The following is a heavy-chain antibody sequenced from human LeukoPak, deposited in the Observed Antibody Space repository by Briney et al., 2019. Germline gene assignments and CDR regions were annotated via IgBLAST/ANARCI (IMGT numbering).Heavy chain of an antibody. CDR3: AREITTFGGVIALDY. D-gene: IGHD3-16*02. CDR1: GFTFSSYG. Sequence: GGSLRLSCAASGFTFSSYGMHWVRQAPGKGLEWVAVIWYDGSNKYYADSVKGRFTISRDNSKNTLYLQMNSLRAEDTAVYYCAREITTFGGVIALDYWGQGTLVTVSS. V-gene: IGHV3-33*08. CDR2: IWYDGSNK. J-gene: IGHJ4*02.